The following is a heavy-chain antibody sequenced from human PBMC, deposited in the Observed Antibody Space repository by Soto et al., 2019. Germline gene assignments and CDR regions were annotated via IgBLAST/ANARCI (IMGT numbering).Heavy chain of an antibody. J-gene: IGHJ4*02. CDR3: ARSGIAAAGGFDY. D-gene: IGHD6-13*01. CDR1: GGSISSYY. V-gene: IGHV4-59*01. CDR2: IYYSGST. Sequence: SETLSLTCTVSGGSISSYYWSWIRQPPGKGLEWIGYIYYSGSTNYNPSLKSRVTTSVDTSKNQFSLKLSSVTAADTAVYYCARSGIAAAGGFDYWGQGTLVTVSS.